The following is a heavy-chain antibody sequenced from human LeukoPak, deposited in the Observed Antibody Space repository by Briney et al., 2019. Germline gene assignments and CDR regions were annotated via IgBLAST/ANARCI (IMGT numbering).Heavy chain of an antibody. V-gene: IGHV3-23*01. CDR2: ISGSGGST. CDR3: AKALEQETVIALDS. J-gene: IGHJ4*02. Sequence: PGGSLRLSCAASGFTFSTYAVSWVRQAPGKGLEWVSAISGSGGSTYYADSVKGRLTISRDNSKNTLYLQMNSLRAEDTSIYFCAKALEQETVIALDSWGQGTLVTVSS. CDR1: GFTFSTYA. D-gene: IGHD6-13*01.